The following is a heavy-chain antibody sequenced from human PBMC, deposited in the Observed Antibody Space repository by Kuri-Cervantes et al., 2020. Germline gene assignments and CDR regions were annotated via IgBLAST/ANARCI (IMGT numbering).Heavy chain of an antibody. Sequence: SLLISSKASGGSFSSYTISWVRQAPGQGLEWMGRIIPILGIANYAQKFQGRVTITADKATSTAYQELRSLRSDDTAVYYCARDRLLWFGELFGSDNWFEPWGQGTLVTVSS. CDR3: ARDRLLWFGELFGSDNWFEP. J-gene: IGHJ5*02. CDR2: IIPILGIA. V-gene: IGHV1-69*04. CDR1: GGSFSSYT. D-gene: IGHD3-10*01.